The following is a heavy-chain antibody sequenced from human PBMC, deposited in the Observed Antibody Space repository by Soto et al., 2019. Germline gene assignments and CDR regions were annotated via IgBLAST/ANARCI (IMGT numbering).Heavy chain of an antibody. D-gene: IGHD6-6*01. J-gene: IGHJ4*02. Sequence: ASVKVSCKASGYTFSNYGISWVRQAPGQGLEWMGWISAYKGNTNYAQKLQGRVTMTTDTSTSTAYMELRSLRSDDTAVYYCASRSGQLPYYFDYWGQGTLVTVS. CDR1: GYTFSNYG. V-gene: IGHV1-18*01. CDR3: ASRSGQLPYYFDY. CDR2: ISAYKGNT.